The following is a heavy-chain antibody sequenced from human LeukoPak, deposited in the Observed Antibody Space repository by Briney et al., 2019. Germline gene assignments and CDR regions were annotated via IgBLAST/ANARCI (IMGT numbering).Heavy chain of an antibody. D-gene: IGHD5-18*01. CDR3: ARDPPMVTVYYYGMDV. CDR1: GYTFTSYA. Sequence: ASVKVSCKASGYTFTSYAMHWVRQAPGQRLEWMGWINAGNGNTKYSQKFQGRVTITRDTFASTAYMELSSLRSEDTAVYYCARDPPMVTVYYYGMDVWGQGTTVTVSS. V-gene: IGHV1-3*01. J-gene: IGHJ6*02. CDR2: INAGNGNT.